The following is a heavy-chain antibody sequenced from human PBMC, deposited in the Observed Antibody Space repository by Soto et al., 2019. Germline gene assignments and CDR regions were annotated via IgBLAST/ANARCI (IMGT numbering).Heavy chain of an antibody. CDR2: IYYSGNT. CDR1: GGSISSSGYY. J-gene: IGHJ4*02. V-gene: IGHV4-39*01. CDR3: VSPEGYYDSSGYTLDY. D-gene: IGHD3-22*01. Sequence: SETLSLTCTVSGGSISSSGYYWGWIRQPPGKGLEWIGSIYYSGNTYYNPSLKSRVTLSIDTSKNQFSLKLNSVTAADTAVYYCVSPEGYYDSSGYTLDYWGQGTLVTVSS.